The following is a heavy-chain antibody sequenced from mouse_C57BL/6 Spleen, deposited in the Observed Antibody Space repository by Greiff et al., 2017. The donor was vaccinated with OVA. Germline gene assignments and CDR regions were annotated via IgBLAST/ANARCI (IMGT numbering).Heavy chain of an antibody. V-gene: IGHV1-54*01. J-gene: IGHJ3*01. CDR2: INPGSGGT. Sequence: QVQLKESGAELVRPGTSVKVSCKASGYAFTNYLIEWVKQRPGQGLEWIGVINPGSGGTNYNEKFKGKATLTADKSSSTAYMQLSSLTSEDSAVYFCARDYSNYSWFAYWGQGTLVTVSA. CDR3: ARDYSNYSWFAY. D-gene: IGHD2-5*01. CDR1: GYAFTNYL.